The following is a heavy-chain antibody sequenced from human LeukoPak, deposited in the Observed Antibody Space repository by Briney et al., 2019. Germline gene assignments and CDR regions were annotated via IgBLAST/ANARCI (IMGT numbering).Heavy chain of an antibody. CDR3: ATEPYCSGGSCSDL. D-gene: IGHD2-15*01. Sequence: ASVKVSCKASGYTFTSYDINWVRQATGQGLEWMGWMNPNSGNTGYAQKFQGRATMTRNTSISTAYMELSSLRSEDTAVYYCATEPYCSGGSCSDLWGQGTLVTVSS. CDR1: GYTFTSYD. CDR2: MNPNSGNT. J-gene: IGHJ4*02. V-gene: IGHV1-8*01.